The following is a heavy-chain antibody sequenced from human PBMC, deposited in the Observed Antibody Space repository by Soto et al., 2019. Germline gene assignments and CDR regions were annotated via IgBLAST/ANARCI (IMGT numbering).Heavy chain of an antibody. J-gene: IGHJ5*02. CDR3: TSIAVAGTCP. Sequence: VSLRLSCAASGFTFSGSAMHGVRQASGKGLEWVGRIRSKANSYATAYAASVKGRFTISRDDSKNTAYLQMNSLKTEDTAVYYCTSIAVAGTCPWGQGTLVTVSS. CDR2: IRSKANSYAT. V-gene: IGHV3-73*01. CDR1: GFTFSGSA. D-gene: IGHD6-19*01.